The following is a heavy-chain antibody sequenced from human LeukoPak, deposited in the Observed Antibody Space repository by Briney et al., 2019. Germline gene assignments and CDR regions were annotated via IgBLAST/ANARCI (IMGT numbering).Heavy chain of an antibody. CDR3: ATNGYCSSTSCQKHYYYGMDV. Sequence: GGSLRLSCAASGFTFTSYAMDWVRQTSGKGLEWVSSISGSGGSTYYADSVKGRFTISRDNSNNTLYLQMNSLRAEDTAVYYCATNGYCSSTSCQKHYYYGMDVWGQGTTVTVSS. J-gene: IGHJ6*02. V-gene: IGHV3-23*01. D-gene: IGHD2-2*01. CDR1: GFTFTSYA. CDR2: ISGSGGST.